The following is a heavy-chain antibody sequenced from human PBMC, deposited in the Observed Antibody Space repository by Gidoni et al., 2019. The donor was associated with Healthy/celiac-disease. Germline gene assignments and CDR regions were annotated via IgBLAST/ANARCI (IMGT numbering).Heavy chain of an antibody. V-gene: IGHV3-48*04. CDR1: GFTFSSYS. D-gene: IGHD6-13*01. J-gene: IGHJ5*02. CDR3: ASGSRYNWFDP. CDR2: ISRSSSTI. Sequence: EVQLVESGGGLVRPGGSLRLSCASSGFTFSSYSMYWVRQAPGKGLVLVSYISRSSSTIYYADSVKGRFTISRDNAKNSLYLQMNSLRAEDTAVYYCASGSRYNWFDPWGQGTLVTVSS.